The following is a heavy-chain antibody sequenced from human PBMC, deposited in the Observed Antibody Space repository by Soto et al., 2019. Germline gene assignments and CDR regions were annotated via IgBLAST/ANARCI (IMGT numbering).Heavy chain of an antibody. CDR2: ISHGDGSP. CDR3: AKELMSQFFDY. Sequence: GGSLRLSCAASGFIFSNYGMSWVRQAPGKGLEWVSAISHGDGSPYYADSVKGRFTISRDNSKNTLYLQMNSLRAEDTALYYWAKELMSQFFDYWGQGALVTVSS. CDR1: GFIFSNYG. J-gene: IGHJ4*02. V-gene: IGHV3-23*01.